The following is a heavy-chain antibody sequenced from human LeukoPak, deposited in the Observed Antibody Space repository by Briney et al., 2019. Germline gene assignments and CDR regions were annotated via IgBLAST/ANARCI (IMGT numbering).Heavy chain of an antibody. D-gene: IGHD3-16*01. V-gene: IGHV5-51*01. CDR1: GYNFTIYW. J-gene: IGHJ5*02. Sequence: GESLKISCKGSGYNFTIYWIGWVRQMPGKGLEWMGIIYPGDSDTRYSPSFQGQVTISADKSISTAYLQWSSLKASDTAMYYCAIFDFLFGEIDNWFDPWGQGTQVTVSS. CDR3: AIFDFLFGEIDNWFDP. CDR2: IYPGDSDT.